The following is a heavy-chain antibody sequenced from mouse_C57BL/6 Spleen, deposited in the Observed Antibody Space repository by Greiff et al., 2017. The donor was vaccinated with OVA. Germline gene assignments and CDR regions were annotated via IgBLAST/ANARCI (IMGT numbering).Heavy chain of an antibody. CDR3: ARDSSGYPPYAMDY. D-gene: IGHD3-2*02. V-gene: IGHV3-6*01. Sequence: DVQLQESGPGLVKPSQSLSLTCSVTGYSITSGYYWNWIRQFPGNKLEWMGYISYDGSNNYNPSLKNRISITRDTSKNQFFLKLNSVTTEDTATYYCARDSSGYPPYAMDYWGQGTSVTVSS. CDR2: ISYDGSN. CDR1: GYSITSGYY. J-gene: IGHJ4*01.